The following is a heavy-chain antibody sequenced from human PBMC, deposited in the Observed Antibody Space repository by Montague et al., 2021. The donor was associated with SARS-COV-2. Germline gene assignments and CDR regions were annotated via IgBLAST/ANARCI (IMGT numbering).Heavy chain of an antibody. V-gene: IGHV4-34*01. CDR2: INHSGST. CDR3: ARGTRASDWFWSPGFDS. Sequence: SETLSLTCAVYGGSFSGYYWSWIRQPPGKGLEWIGEINHSGSTNYNPSLKSRVTISVDTSKNQFSLKLSSVTAADTAVYYCARGTRASDWFWSPGFDSWGQGTLVTVSS. CDR1: GGSFSGYY. D-gene: IGHD3-9*01. J-gene: IGHJ4*02.